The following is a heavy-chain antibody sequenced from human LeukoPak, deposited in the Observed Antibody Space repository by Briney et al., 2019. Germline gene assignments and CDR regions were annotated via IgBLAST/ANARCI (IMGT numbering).Heavy chain of an antibody. Sequence: PSETLSLTCSVSGGSIGSSTHYWGWIRQPPGKGLEWIGSIYYSGSAHYKPSLKSRVSISVDTSKNQFSLKLSSVTAADTAVYYCARQPTGYTVRGLLPTEINAWGQGTLVTVSS. J-gene: IGHJ4*02. CDR3: ARQPTGYTVRGLLPTEINA. CDR2: IYYSGSA. CDR1: GGSIGSSTHY. V-gene: IGHV4-39*01. D-gene: IGHD6-13*01.